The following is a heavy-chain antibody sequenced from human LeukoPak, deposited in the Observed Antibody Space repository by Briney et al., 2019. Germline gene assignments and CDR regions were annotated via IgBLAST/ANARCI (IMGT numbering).Heavy chain of an antibody. V-gene: IGHV4-4*09. CDR1: GGSISDYY. CDR2: IYASEST. D-gene: IGHD6-6*01. J-gene: IGHJ4*02. Sequence: SETLSLTCTVSGGSISDYYWSWIRQPPGKGLEWIGYIYASESTNYNPSLKSRVIISVDTSKNQFSLKVSSVTAADTAVYYCARHREYSSSSIHYWGQGTLVTVSS. CDR3: ARHREYSSSSIHY.